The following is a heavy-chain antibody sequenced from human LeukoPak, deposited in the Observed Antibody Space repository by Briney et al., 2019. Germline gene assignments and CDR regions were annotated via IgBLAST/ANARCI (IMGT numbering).Heavy chain of an antibody. D-gene: IGHD6-19*01. CDR1: GFTFSSYS. J-gene: IGHJ4*02. V-gene: IGHV3-21*01. CDR3: ARTDSSGWYFGY. Sequence: PGGSLRLSCAASGFTFSSYSMNWVRQAPGKGLEWVSSISSSSSYIYYADSVKGRFTISRDNAKNSLYLQMNSLRAEDTAVYYCARTDSSGWYFGYWGQGTLVTVSS. CDR2: ISSSSSYI.